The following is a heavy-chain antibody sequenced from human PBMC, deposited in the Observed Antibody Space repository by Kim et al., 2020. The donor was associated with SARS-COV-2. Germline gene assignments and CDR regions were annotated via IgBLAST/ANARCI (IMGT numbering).Heavy chain of an antibody. V-gene: IGHV3-21*01. J-gene: IGHJ6*02. Sequence: SMKGRFTTSRDKAKNSRYLKMNSLGAEDTAVYYCARDPGHEGYYYYGMDVWGQGTTVTVSS. CDR3: ARDPGHEGYYYYGMDV. D-gene: IGHD3-10*01.